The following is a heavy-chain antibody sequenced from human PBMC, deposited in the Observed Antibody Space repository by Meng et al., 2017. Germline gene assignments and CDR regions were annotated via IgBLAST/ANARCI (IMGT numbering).Heavy chain of an antibody. Sequence: LYVSGPPVVHPTPILQLTCPFPGFSLSTSGVGVGWIRQPPGKALEWLALIYWNDDKRYSPSLKSRLTITKDTSKNQVVLTMTNMDPVDTATYYCAHIPYSSSWYEYFQHWGQGTLVTVSS. CDR2: IYWNDDK. D-gene: IGHD6-13*01. CDR3: AHIPYSSSWYEYFQH. J-gene: IGHJ1*01. CDR1: GFSLSTSGVG. V-gene: IGHV2-5*01.